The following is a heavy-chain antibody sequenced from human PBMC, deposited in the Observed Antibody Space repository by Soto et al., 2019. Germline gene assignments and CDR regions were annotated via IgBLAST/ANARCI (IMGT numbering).Heavy chain of an antibody. J-gene: IGHJ3*02. D-gene: IGHD2-8*01. CDR1: GFTFSSYA. CDR3: ARYSHLTNGVAPDAFDI. Sequence: GGSLRLSCAASGFTFSSYAMSWVRQAPGKGLEWVSAISGSGGSTYYADSVKGRFTISRDNSKNTLYLQMNSLRAEDTAVYYFARYSHLTNGVAPDAFDIWYQGTMVTGSS. CDR2: ISGSGGST. V-gene: IGHV3-23*01.